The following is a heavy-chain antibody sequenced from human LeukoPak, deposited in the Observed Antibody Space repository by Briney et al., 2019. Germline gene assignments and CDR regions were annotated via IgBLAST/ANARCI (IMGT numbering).Heavy chain of an antibody. CDR3: ARSRQPYYYGSGGSWFDP. V-gene: IGHV3-74*01. D-gene: IGHD3-10*01. CDR1: GFTFSTYW. CDR2: INSDGSST. Sequence: GRSLRLSCAASGFTFSTYWMHWVRQAPGKGLVWVSHINSDGSSTTYADSVKGRFTISRDNAKNTLYLQVNSLRAEDTAVYYCARSRQPYYYGSGGSWFDPWGQGTLVTVSS. J-gene: IGHJ5*02.